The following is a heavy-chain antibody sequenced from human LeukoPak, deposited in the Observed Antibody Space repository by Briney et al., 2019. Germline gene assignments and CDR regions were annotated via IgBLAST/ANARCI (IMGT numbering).Heavy chain of an antibody. CDR2: INHSGST. V-gene: IGHV4-34*01. CDR3: ARHRSIAAAGTQAFWYFDL. CDR1: GGSFSGYY. Sequence: PSETLSLTCAVYGGSFSGYYWSWIRQPPGKGLEWIGEINHSGSTNYNPSLKSRVTISVDTSQNQFSLKLSSVTAADTAVYYCARHRSIAAAGTQAFWYFDLWGRGTLVTVSS. J-gene: IGHJ2*01. D-gene: IGHD6-13*01.